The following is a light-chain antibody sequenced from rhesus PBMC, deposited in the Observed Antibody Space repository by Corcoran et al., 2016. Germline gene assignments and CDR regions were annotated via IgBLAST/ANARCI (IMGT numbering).Light chain of an antibody. CDR1: QGINSW. V-gene: IGKV1-69*01. Sequence: DIQMTQSPSSLSASVGDRVTITCRASQGINSWLAWYQQKPGKAPKLLIYRASSLETGVPSRFSGSGSGTDLTLTISSRQPEEIATYFCQQHDNSPWTFGQGTKVEIK. CDR2: RAS. CDR3: QQHDNSPWT. J-gene: IGKJ1*01.